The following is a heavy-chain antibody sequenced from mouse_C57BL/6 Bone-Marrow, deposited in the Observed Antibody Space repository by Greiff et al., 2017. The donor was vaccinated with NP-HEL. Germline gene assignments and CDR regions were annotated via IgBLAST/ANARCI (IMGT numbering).Heavy chain of an antibody. Sequence: QVQLQQPGAELVKPGASVKLSCKASGYTFTSYWMHWVKQRPGQGLEWIGMIHPNSGSTNYNEKFKSKATLTVDKSSSTAYMQLSSLTSEDSAVYYCARGDYDENERFDYWGQGTTLTVSS. CDR2: IHPNSGST. V-gene: IGHV1-64*01. CDR3: ARGDYDENERFDY. CDR1: GYTFTSYW. D-gene: IGHD2-4*01. J-gene: IGHJ2*01.